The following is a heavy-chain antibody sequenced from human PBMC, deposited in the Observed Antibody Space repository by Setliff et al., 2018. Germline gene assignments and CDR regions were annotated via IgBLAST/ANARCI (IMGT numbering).Heavy chain of an antibody. Sequence: SWIRQPPGKALEWVANIKQDGSEKYYVDSVKGRFSISRDNAKNSLYLQMNSLRAEDTAVYYCARDPHFDSWGQGTLVTVSS. CDR3: ARDPHFDS. J-gene: IGHJ4*02. V-gene: IGHV3-7*01. CDR2: IKQDGSEK.